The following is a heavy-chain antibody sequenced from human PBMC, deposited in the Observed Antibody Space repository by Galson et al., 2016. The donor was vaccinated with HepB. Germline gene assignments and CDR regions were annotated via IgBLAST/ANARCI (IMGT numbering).Heavy chain of an antibody. CDR1: GYSFTGYY. Sequence: GYSFTGYYMHWVRQAPGQGLEWMGRINPNSGGINYAQKFKGRVSITRETCISTAYMELSRLRSDDTAVYYCARDLSGWNIIAARNWCDPWGQGTLVTVSS. D-gene: IGHD6-6*01. CDR3: ARDLSGWNIIAARNWCDP. J-gene: IGHJ5*02. V-gene: IGHV1-2*06. CDR2: INPNSGGI.